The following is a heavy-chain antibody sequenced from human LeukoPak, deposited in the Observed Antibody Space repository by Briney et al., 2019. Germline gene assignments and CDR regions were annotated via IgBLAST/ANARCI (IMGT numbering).Heavy chain of an antibody. CDR2: IRYHGSNK. V-gene: IGHV3-30*02. J-gene: IGHJ4*02. Sequence: GGSLRLSCAASGFTFSNYGMHWVRQAPGKGLEWVAFIRYHGSNKYYADSVKGRFTISRDNSKNTLYLQMNSLRAEDTAVYYCAREGGDYYGSGSYPESFDYWGQGTLVTVSS. D-gene: IGHD3-10*01. CDR3: AREGGDYYGSGSYPESFDY. CDR1: GFTFSNYG.